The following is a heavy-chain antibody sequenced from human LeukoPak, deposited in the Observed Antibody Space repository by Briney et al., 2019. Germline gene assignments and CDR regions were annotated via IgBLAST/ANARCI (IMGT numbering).Heavy chain of an antibody. V-gene: IGHV1-18*01. CDR2: ISAYNGNT. J-gene: IGHJ6*03. CDR1: GGTFSSYG. Sequence: ASVKVSCKASGGTFSSYGISWVRQAPGQGLEWMGWISAYNGNTNYAQKLQGRVTMTTDTSTSTAYMELRSLRSDDTAVYYCARDHCSSTSCYDTYYYYYMDVWGKGTTVTVSS. CDR3: ARDHCSSTSCYDTYYYYYMDV. D-gene: IGHD2-2*01.